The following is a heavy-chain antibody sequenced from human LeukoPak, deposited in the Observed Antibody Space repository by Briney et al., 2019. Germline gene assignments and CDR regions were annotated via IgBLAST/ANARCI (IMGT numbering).Heavy chain of an antibody. V-gene: IGHV1-18*01. CDR2: XXAYNGNT. Sequence: GASVKVSCKASGYTFTSYGISWVRQAPGQGLEXXXXXXAYNGNTNYAQRLQGRVTMTTDTSTSTAYMELRSLRSDDTAVYYCARGYCSGGSCYYLDYWGQGTLVTVSS. D-gene: IGHD2-15*01. J-gene: IGHJ4*02. CDR3: ARGYCSGGSCYYLDY. CDR1: GYTFTSYG.